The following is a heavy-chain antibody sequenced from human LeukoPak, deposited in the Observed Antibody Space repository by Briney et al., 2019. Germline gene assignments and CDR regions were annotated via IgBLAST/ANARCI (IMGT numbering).Heavy chain of an antibody. Sequence: GGSLRLSCAASGFTLSSYAMTWVRQAPGKGLEWVSDIGDSGATTYYADSVKGRFTISRDNSKNTLYLQMSSLRAEDTAVYICASFHYYGSGAYYLSYWGQGTLVTVSS. CDR1: GFTLSSYA. D-gene: IGHD3-10*01. J-gene: IGHJ4*02. V-gene: IGHV3-23*01. CDR2: IGDSGATT. CDR3: ASFHYYGSGAYYLSY.